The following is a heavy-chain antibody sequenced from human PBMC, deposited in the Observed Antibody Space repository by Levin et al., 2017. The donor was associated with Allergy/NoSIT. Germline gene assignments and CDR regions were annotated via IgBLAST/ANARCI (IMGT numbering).Heavy chain of an antibody. D-gene: IGHD5-18*01. J-gene: IGHJ6*02. CDR3: ARSPHLGHSYGYYYGMDV. CDR2: IDWDDDK. Sequence: SGPTLVKPTQTLTLTCTFSGFSLSTSGMCVSWIRQPPGKALEWLARIDWDDDKYYSTSLKTRLTISKDTSKNQVVLTITNMDPVDTATYYCARSPHLGHSYGYYYGMDVWGQGATVTVSS. CDR1: GFSLSTSGMC. V-gene: IGHV2-70*11.